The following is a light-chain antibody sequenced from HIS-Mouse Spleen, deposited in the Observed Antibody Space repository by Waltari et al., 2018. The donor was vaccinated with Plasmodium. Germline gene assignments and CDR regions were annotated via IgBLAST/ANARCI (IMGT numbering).Light chain of an antibody. CDR1: SSDVGGYNY. Sequence: QSALTQPASVSGSPGQSITISCTGTSSDVGGYNYVSWYQQHPGHAPKLMIYEVSNRPSGVSNRFSGSKSGNTASLTISGLQAEDEADYYCSSYTSSSTLDVFGTGTKVTVL. CDR3: SSYTSSSTLDV. CDR2: EVS. V-gene: IGLV2-14*01. J-gene: IGLJ1*01.